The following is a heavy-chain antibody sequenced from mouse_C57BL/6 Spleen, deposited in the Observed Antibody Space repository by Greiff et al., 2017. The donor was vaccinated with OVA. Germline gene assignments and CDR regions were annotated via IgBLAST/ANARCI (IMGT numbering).Heavy chain of an antibody. Sequence: VQLQQSGAELARPGASVKLSCKASGYTFTSYGISWVKQRTGQGLEWIGEIYPRSGNTYYDEKFKGKATLTADQSSSTAYMELRSLTSEDSAVYFCARFYYYGSSYDAYWGQGTLVTVSA. CDR2: IYPRSGNT. V-gene: IGHV1-81*01. D-gene: IGHD1-1*01. CDR3: ARFYYYGSSYDAY. CDR1: GYTFTSYG. J-gene: IGHJ3*01.